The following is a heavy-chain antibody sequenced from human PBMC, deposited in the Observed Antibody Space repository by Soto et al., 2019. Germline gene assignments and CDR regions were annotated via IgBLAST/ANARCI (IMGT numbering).Heavy chain of an antibody. CDR1: GYSFTHYY. Sequence: QVQLVQSGAEVKKLGSSVRVSCKASGYSFTHYYVRWVRQAPGQGLEWMGWINPYTSNTTYAPKFEGRIRMTRDKSVSTAYMELSGLRSDDSDIYFCARASGSPLTGDAPLGFWGQGTLVAVSS. V-gene: IGHV1-2*02. CDR2: INPYTSNT. J-gene: IGHJ4*02. D-gene: IGHD1-26*01. CDR3: ARASGSPLTGDAPLGF.